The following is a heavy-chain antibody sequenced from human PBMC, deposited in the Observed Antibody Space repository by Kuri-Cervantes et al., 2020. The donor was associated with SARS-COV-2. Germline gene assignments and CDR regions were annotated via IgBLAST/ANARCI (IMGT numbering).Heavy chain of an antibody. D-gene: IGHD6-19*01. CDR3: ARVKQWLERTAFDI. Sequence: LSLTCAASGFTFSSYAMHWVRQAPGKGLVWVSRINSDGSSTSYADSVKGRFTISRDNAKNTLYLQMNSLRAEDTAVYYCARVKQWLERTAFDIWGQGKMVTVSS. J-gene: IGHJ3*02. CDR2: INSDGSST. CDR1: GFTFSSYA. V-gene: IGHV3-74*01.